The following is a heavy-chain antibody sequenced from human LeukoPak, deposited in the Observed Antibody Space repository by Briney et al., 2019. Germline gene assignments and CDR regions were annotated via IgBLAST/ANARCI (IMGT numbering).Heavy chain of an antibody. CDR2: IYSGGST. CDR3: ARDPGLAAATNWFDP. Sequence: GGSLRLSCAASGFTVSSNYMSWVRQAPGKGLEWVSVIYSGGSTYYADSVKGRFTISRDNSKNTLYLQMNSLRAEDTAVYYCARDPGLAAATNWFDPWGQGTLVTVSS. CDR1: GFTVSSNY. D-gene: IGHD6-13*01. J-gene: IGHJ5*02. V-gene: IGHV3-53*01.